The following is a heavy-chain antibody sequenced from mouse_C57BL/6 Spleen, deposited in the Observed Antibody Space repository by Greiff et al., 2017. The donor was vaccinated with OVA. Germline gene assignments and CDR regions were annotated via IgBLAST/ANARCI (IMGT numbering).Heavy chain of an antibody. J-gene: IGHJ3*01. CDR1: GYTFTSYW. V-gene: IGHV1-50*01. CDR3: ARETQAQAY. CDR2: IDPSDSYT. Sequence: QVQLQQPGAELVKPGASVKLSCKASGYTFTSYWMQWVKQRPGQGLEWIGEIDPSDSYTNYNQKFKGKATLTVDTSSSTAYMPLSSLTSEDSAVYYCARETQAQAYWGQGTLVTVSA. D-gene: IGHD3-1*01.